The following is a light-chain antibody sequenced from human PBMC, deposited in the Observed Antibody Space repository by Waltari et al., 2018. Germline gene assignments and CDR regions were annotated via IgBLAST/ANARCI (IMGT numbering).Light chain of an antibody. J-gene: IGLJ3*02. Sequence: QSALTQPRSVSGPSGPSVTISCSGSRRCVGGYGFLSWSQHHPDHAPKLIIYDVTKRPSGVPDRFSGSKSGNTASLTISGLQADDEADYYCSSYTPTSFWVFGGGTKLTVL. CDR2: DVT. CDR3: SSYTPTSFWV. CDR1: RRCVGGYGF. V-gene: IGLV2-11*01.